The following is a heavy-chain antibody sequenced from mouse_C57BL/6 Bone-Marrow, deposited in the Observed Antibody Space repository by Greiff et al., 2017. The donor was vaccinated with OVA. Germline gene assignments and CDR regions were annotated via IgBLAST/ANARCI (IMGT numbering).Heavy chain of an antibody. Sequence: EVQGVESGGGLVQPGESLKLSCESNEYEFPSHDMSWVRKTPEKRLELVAAINSDGGSTYYPDTMERRFLISRDHTTTTLYLQMSRLRSEDTALYYCERLSPPYDYDGGYWYVDGWGTGTTVTVSS. CDR1: EYEFPSHD. CDR3: ERLSPPYDYDGGYWYVDG. V-gene: IGHV5-2*01. CDR2: INSDGGST. D-gene: IGHD2-4*01. J-gene: IGHJ1*03.